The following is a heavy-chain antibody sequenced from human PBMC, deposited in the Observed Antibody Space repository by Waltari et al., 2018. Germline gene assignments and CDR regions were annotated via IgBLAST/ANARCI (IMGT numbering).Heavy chain of an antibody. V-gene: IGHV4-39*01. CDR2: SYYSGST. CDR1: GGSISSSSYY. D-gene: IGHD6-13*01. CDR3: PLIAAAGTEN. Sequence: QLQLQESGPGLVKPSEPLSLTCTVSGGSISSSSYYWGWIRQPPGKGLEWIGSSYYSGSTYYNPSLKSRVTISVDTSKNQFSLKLSSVTAADTAVYYCPLIAAAGTENWGQGTLVTVSS. J-gene: IGHJ4*02.